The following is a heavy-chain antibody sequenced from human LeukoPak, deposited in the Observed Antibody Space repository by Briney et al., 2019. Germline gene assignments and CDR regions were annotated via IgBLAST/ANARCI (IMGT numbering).Heavy chain of an antibody. Sequence: SETLSLTCTVSGGSISSYYWSWIRQPPGKGLEWIGYIYYSGSTNYNPPLKSRVTISVDTSKNQFSLKLSSVTAADTAVYYCARAGRVPHGWYFDLWGRGTLVTVSS. V-gene: IGHV4-59*01. CDR3: ARAGRVPHGWYFDL. CDR1: GGSISSYY. J-gene: IGHJ2*01. CDR2: IYYSGST. D-gene: IGHD3-10*01.